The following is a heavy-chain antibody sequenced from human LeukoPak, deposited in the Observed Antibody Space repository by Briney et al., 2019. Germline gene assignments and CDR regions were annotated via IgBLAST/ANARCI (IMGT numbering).Heavy chain of an antibody. D-gene: IGHD4-23*01. Sequence: PGGSLRLSCAASGFTFSSYSMNWVRQAPGKGLEWVSSTSSSSSYIYYADSVKGRFTISRDNAKNSLYLQMNSLRAEDTAVYYCARDATVVTNDFDYWGQGTLVTVSS. CDR1: GFTFSSYS. J-gene: IGHJ4*02. CDR3: ARDATVVTNDFDY. V-gene: IGHV3-21*01. CDR2: TSSSSSYI.